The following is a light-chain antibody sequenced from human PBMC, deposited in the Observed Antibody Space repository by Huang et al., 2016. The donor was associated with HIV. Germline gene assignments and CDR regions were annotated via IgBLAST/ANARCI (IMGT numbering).Light chain of an antibody. J-gene: IGKJ5*01. Sequence: AVQLTQSPSSLSASVGDTVIISCRASQDIGTSLAWYQQRTGRAPKLLISAASTLQTGVPSRFSGDSAGTYFTLFITNRQPEDFATYYCQQLHTYPITVGQGTRLDMK. CDR3: QQLHTYPIT. CDR2: AAS. CDR1: QDIGTS. V-gene: IGKV1-13*02.